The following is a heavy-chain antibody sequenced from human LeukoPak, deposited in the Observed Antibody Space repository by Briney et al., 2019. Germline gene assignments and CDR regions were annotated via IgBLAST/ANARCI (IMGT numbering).Heavy chain of an antibody. D-gene: IGHD1-26*01. CDR3: ARDPYSGNYGAYYYYYMDV. V-gene: IGHV3-21*06. CDR2: ITSSSSYI. J-gene: IGHJ6*03. Sequence: GGSLRLSCAASGFTFTSYDMNWVRQAPGKGLEWVSSITSSSSYIYYADSVKGRFTISRDNAKNSLYLQMDSLRVEDTAVYYCARDPYSGNYGAYYYYYMDVWGKGTTVTISS. CDR1: GFTFTSYD.